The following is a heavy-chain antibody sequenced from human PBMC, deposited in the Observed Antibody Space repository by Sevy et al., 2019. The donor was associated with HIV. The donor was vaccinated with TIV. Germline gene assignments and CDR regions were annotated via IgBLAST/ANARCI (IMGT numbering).Heavy chain of an antibody. D-gene: IGHD3-3*01. CDR2: INPNSGGT. Sequence: ASVKVSCKASGYTFTGYYMHWVRQAPGQGLEWMGWINPNSGGTNYAQKFQGRVTMTRDTSISTAYMELSRLRSDDTAVYYRARDTGVFGVVNNWFDPWGQGTLVTVSS. V-gene: IGHV1-2*02. CDR1: GYTFTGYY. J-gene: IGHJ5*02. CDR3: ARDTGVFGVVNNWFDP.